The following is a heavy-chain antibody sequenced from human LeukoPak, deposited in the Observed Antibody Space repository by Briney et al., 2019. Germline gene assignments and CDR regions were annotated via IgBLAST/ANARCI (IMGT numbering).Heavy chain of an antibody. V-gene: IGHV4-59*08. D-gene: IGHD2-8*01. CDR3: ARQGYCTNGVCYTVYYYYGMDV. J-gene: IGHJ6*02. Sequence: SETLSLTCSVSGASISRYYWSWIRQPPGKGLEWIGYIDYSGSTNYSPSLKSRVTISADTSKNQFSLKLTSLTAADTAVYYCARQGYCTNGVCYTVYYYYGMDVWGQGTTVTVSS. CDR2: IDYSGST. CDR1: GASISRYY.